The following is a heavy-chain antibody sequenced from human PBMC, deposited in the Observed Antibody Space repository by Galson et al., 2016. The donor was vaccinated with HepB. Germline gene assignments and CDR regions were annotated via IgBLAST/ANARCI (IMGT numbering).Heavy chain of an antibody. CDR2: IYPGDSDT. Sequence: QSGAEVKKPGESLKIPCKGSGYILSNYWIAWVRQMPGKGLEWMGMIYPGDSDTRYSPSFQGQVTFSADKSINTAYLQWSSLKASDTAVYYCARQVGATGYLDLWGQGTLVTVSS. CDR3: ARQVGATGYLDL. CDR1: GYILSNYW. V-gene: IGHV5-51*01. D-gene: IGHD1-26*01. J-gene: IGHJ4*02.